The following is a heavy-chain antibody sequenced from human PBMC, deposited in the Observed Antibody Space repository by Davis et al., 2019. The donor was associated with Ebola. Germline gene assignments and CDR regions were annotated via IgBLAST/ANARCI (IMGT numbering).Heavy chain of an antibody. D-gene: IGHD3-3*01. V-gene: IGHV3-30*02. CDR1: GFTFSSYG. J-gene: IGHJ3*02. Sequence: GESLKISCAASGFTFSSYGMHWVRQAPGKGLEWVAFIRYDGSNKYYADSVKGRFTISRDNSKNTLYLQMNSLRAEDTAVYYCAKDLPPYYDFWSGYFDIWGQGTMVTVSS. CDR2: IRYDGSNK. CDR3: AKDLPPYYDFWSGYFDI.